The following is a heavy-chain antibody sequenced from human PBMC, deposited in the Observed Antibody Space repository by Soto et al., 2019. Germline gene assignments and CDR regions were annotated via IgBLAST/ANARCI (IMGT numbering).Heavy chain of an antibody. Sequence: QISLKESGPALVKPTQTLTLTCTFSGFSLTTDGVGVAWFRQPPGKALEWLALLYWDDDKRYSPSLNSRLTIAGDTSKNHVVLTVANMDPVDTATYYCAHGPQHSGSYRFDHWGQGTLVTVSS. CDR1: GFSLTTDGVG. J-gene: IGHJ4*02. V-gene: IGHV2-5*02. D-gene: IGHD1-26*01. CDR2: LYWDDDK. CDR3: AHGPQHSGSYRFDH.